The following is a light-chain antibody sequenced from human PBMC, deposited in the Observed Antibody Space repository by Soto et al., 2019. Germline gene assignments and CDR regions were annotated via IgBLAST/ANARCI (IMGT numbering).Light chain of an antibody. J-gene: IGKJ1*01. CDR3: RQYGSSLWT. V-gene: IGKV3-20*01. CDR2: GAS. Sequence: EIVLTQSPGTLSLSPGERATLSCRASQSVSNNYLAWYQQKPGQAPRLLIYGASSRATGIPDRFSGSGSGTDFTLTISRLEPEDFAVYYCRQYGSSLWTFGQGTKVEIK. CDR1: QSVSNNY.